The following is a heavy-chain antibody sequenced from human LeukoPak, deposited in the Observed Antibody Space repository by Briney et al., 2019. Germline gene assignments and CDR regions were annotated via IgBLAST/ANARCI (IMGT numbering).Heavy chain of an antibody. J-gene: IGHJ4*02. Sequence: ASVKVSCKASGYTFTGYYMHWVRQAPGQGLEWMGWINPNSGGTNYAQKFQGRVTMTRDTSISTAYMELSRLRSDDTAVYYCARSPHEYSSGWYLVGLYYFDYWGQGTLVTVSS. CDR2: INPNSGGT. CDR3: ARSPHEYSSGWYLVGLYYFDY. V-gene: IGHV1-2*02. CDR1: GYTFTGYY. D-gene: IGHD6-19*01.